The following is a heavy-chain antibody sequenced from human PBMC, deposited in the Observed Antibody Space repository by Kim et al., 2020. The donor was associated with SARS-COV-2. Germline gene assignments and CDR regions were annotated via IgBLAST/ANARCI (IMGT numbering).Heavy chain of an antibody. CDR1: GYTLTELS. CDR2: FDPEDGET. V-gene: IGHV1-24*01. D-gene: IGHD6-19*01. J-gene: IGHJ4*02. Sequence: ASVKVSCKVSGYTLTELSMHWVRQAPGKGLEWMGGFDPEDGETIYAQKFQGRVTMTEDTSTDTAYMELSSLRSEDTAVYYCATGLIDSSGWYLSIDYWGQGTLVTVSS. CDR3: ATGLIDSSGWYLSIDY.